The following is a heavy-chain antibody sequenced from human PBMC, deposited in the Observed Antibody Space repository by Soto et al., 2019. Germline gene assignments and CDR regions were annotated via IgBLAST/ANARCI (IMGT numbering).Heavy chain of an antibody. CDR1: GLTFSSYG. V-gene: IGHV3-30*18. D-gene: IGHD5-12*01. CDR2: ISYDGSNK. J-gene: IGHJ6*02. Sequence: QVQLVESGGGVVQPGRSLRLSCAASGLTFSSYGMHWVRQAPGKGLEWVAVISYDGSNKYYADSVKGRFTISRDNSKNTLYLQMNSLRAEDTAVDYGAKAGYSGYDSYYYYGMDVWGQGTTVTVSS. CDR3: AKAGYSGYDSYYYYGMDV.